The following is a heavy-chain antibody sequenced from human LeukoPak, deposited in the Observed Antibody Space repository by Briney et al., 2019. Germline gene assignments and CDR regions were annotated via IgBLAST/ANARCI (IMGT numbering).Heavy chain of an antibody. D-gene: IGHD2-15*01. CDR1: VGFTTYDY. J-gene: IGHJ4*02. CDR3: ARGGGNRHFDS. V-gene: IGHV4-4*07. CDR2: IHTTGST. Sequence: PPETLSHTCSVSVGFTTYDYWNWIRQPAGEAPEWVGRIHTTGSTNYTPSLKSRLTMPLDKSKKQFSLKVTSMTAADTALYYCARGGGNRHFDSWGQGILVTVSS.